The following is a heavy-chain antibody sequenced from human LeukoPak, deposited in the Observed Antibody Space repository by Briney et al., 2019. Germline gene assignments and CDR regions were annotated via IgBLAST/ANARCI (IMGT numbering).Heavy chain of an antibody. CDR1: GGSFSAFY. D-gene: IGHD1-1*01. V-gene: IGHV4-34*01. Sequence: SETLSLTCAVYGGSFSAFYWTWIRQPPGKGLEWIGEINHGGSTNYNPSLRNRVTISVDTSKKQFSLNLTSVTAADMAVYYCATWNAKTHSHDDWGQGTLVTVPS. CDR3: ATWNAKTHSHDD. J-gene: IGHJ4*02. CDR2: INHGGST.